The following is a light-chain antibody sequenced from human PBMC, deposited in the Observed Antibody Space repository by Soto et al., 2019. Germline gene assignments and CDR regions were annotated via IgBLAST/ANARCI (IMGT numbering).Light chain of an antibody. CDR1: QSISSW. CDR3: QQYNSYWGT. Sequence: DIQMTQSPSTLSASVGDRVTITCRASQSISSWLAWYQQKPGKAPKPLIYKASSLESGVPSRFSGSGSGTEFTLTISSLQPDDFATYYCQQYNSYWGTFGQGTKVEIK. J-gene: IGKJ1*01. V-gene: IGKV1-5*03. CDR2: KAS.